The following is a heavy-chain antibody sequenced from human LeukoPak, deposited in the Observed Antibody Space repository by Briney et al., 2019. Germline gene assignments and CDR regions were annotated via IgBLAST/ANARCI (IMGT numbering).Heavy chain of an antibody. CDR1: GFTFSSYS. CDR3: ARSYSSSPNHFDY. Sequence: GGTLRLSCAASGFTFSSYSMNWVRQAPGKGLEWVSYISSSSSTIYYADSVKGRFTISRDNAKNSLYLQMNSLRDEDTAVYYCARSYSSSPNHFDYWGQGTLVTVSS. D-gene: IGHD6-13*01. V-gene: IGHV3-48*02. CDR2: ISSSSSTI. J-gene: IGHJ4*02.